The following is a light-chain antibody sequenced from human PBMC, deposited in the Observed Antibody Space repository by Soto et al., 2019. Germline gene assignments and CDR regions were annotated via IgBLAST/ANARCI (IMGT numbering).Light chain of an antibody. CDR2: KAS. J-gene: IGKJ2*01. CDR3: QQLYT. Sequence: DIQMTQSPSTLSASVGDRVTITCRASQSISSWLAWYQQKPGKAPKLLIYKASSLESGVPSRFSGSGSGTEFTLTISSLQPDDFATYYCQQLYTFGQRTKLEIK. CDR1: QSISSW. V-gene: IGKV1-5*03.